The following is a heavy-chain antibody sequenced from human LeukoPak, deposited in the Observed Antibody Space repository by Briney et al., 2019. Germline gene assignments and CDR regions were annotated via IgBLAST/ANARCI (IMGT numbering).Heavy chain of an antibody. J-gene: IGHJ4*02. CDR2: ISGSGGST. D-gene: IGHD3-22*01. CDR1: GFTFSSYA. CDR3: AKSSYYYDSSGYSD. Sequence: PGGSLRLSCAASGFTFSSYAMSWVRQAPGKGLEWVSAISGSGGSTYYADSVKGRFTIPRDNSKNTLYLQMNSLRAEDTAVYYCAKSSYYYDSSGYSDWGQGTLVTVSS. V-gene: IGHV3-23*01.